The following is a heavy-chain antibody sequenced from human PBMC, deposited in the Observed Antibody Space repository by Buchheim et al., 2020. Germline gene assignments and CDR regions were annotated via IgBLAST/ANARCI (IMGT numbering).Heavy chain of an antibody. Sequence: QLQLQESGPGLVKPSETLSLTCTVSGGSISSSSYYWGWIRQPPGKGLEWIGSIYYSGSTYYNPSLKSRVTISVEPSKNQFSLKLSSVTAADTAVYYCARLEYSSGWIRFDYWGQGTL. D-gene: IGHD6-19*01. V-gene: IGHV4-39*01. CDR1: GGSISSSSYY. CDR2: IYYSGST. J-gene: IGHJ4*02. CDR3: ARLEYSSGWIRFDY.